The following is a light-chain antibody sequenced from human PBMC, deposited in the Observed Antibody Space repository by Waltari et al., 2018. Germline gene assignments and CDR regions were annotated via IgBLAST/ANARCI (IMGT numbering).Light chain of an antibody. J-gene: IGKJ1*01. V-gene: IGKV3-20*01. CDR3: QYYGSSRT. CDR1: QTFASYY. Sequence: EIVLTQSPGTLSLSPGERVTLSCRASQTFASYYLAWYQQKPGQAPRLLMYAASHRATGIPDRFSGSGSGTDFILTINRLEPEDFAVYYCQYYGSSRTFGQGTKVEIK. CDR2: AAS.